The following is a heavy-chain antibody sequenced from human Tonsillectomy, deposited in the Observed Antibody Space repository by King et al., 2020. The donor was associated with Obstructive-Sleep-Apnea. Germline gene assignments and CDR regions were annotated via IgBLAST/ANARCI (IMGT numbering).Heavy chain of an antibody. D-gene: IGHD3-10*01. J-gene: IGHJ6*02. V-gene: IGHV4-34*01. CDR2: INDSGRT. CDR3: ASGSKVRRVNDGLDV. Sequence: HVQLQQWGVGLLKPSETLSLTCAVYGGSLSGHYWNWIRQTPGKGLEWIGEINDSGRTTNHPSLRGRFTISLDTSKNQFSLRLSSVAAAARAVYYCASGSKVRRVNDGLDVWGQGTTVTVSS. CDR1: GGSLSGHY.